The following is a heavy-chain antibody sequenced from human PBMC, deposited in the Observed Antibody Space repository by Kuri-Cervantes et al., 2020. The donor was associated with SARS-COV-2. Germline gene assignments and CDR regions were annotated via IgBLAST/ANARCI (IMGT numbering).Heavy chain of an antibody. CDR2: IYYSGST. Sequence: SETLSLTCTVSRGSISSSSYYWGWIRQPPGKGLEWIGYIYYSGSTNYNPSLKSRVTISVDTSKNQFSLKLSSVTAADTAVYYCARGTGSYYDFWSGSNFDYWGQGTLVTVSS. CDR1: RGSISSSSYY. J-gene: IGHJ4*02. D-gene: IGHD3-3*01. V-gene: IGHV4-61*05. CDR3: ARGTGSYYDFWSGSNFDY.